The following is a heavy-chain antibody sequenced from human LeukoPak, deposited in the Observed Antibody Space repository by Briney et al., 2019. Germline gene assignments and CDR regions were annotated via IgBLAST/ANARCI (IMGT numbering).Heavy chain of an antibody. CDR3: ARVVAASFCFDY. CDR2: IYHSGST. V-gene: IGHV4-30-2*01. Sequence: PSQTLSLTCTVSGGSISSGGYYWSWIRQPPGKGLEWIGYIYHSGSTYYNPSLKSRVTISVDRSKNQFSLKLSSVTAADTAVYYCARVVAASFCFDYWGQGTLVTVSS. CDR1: GGSISSGGYY. J-gene: IGHJ4*02. D-gene: IGHD2-15*01.